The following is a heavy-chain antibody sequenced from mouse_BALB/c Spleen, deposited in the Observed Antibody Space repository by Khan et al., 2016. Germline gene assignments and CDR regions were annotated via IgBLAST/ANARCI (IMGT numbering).Heavy chain of an antibody. V-gene: IGHV5-9*03. CDR2: ISSDGGNT. Sequence: EVELVESGGGLVKPGGSLKLSCAASGFTFSSYTMSWVRQTPEKRLEWVATISSDGGNTYFPDSVKGRFTISRDNAKNNLYLQMSSLRSEDTALYYCARYRPRWYFDVWGAGTTVTVSS. CDR1: GFTFSSYT. J-gene: IGHJ1*01. CDR3: ARYRPRWYFDV.